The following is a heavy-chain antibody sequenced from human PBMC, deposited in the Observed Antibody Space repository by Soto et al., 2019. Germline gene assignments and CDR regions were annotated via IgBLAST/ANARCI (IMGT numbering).Heavy chain of an antibody. Sequence: GGSLRLSCAASGFTFGRYSMNWVRQAPGKGLEWVSYITSSSTIYYADSVKGRFTISRDNAENSLYLQMNSLGAEDTAVYYCGRRGPGMTTATTFFYYMDVWGKGTTVTVSS. CDR3: GRRGPGMTTATTFFYYMDV. J-gene: IGHJ6*03. CDR1: GFTFGRYS. CDR2: ITSSSTI. D-gene: IGHD4-4*01. V-gene: IGHV3-48*01.